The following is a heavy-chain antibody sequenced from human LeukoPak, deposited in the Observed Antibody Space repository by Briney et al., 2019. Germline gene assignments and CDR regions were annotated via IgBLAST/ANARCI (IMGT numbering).Heavy chain of an antibody. CDR1: GFTFTNYA. D-gene: IGHD3-10*01. Sequence: EGSLRLSCAASGFTFTNYAMSWVRQAPGKGLEWVSAISGSGGNTYYADSVKGRFTISRDNSKNTLYLQMNSLRAEDTAVYYCAKDLHTMVRGVMAHIFDYWGQGTLVTVSS. CDR2: ISGSGGNT. V-gene: IGHV3-23*01. J-gene: IGHJ4*02. CDR3: AKDLHTMVRGVMAHIFDY.